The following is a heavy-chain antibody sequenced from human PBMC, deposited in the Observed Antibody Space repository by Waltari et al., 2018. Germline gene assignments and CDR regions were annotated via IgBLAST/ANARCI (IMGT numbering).Heavy chain of an antibody. V-gene: IGHV1-3*01. CDR1: GFRPSSES. CDR2: LNPVNGDT. D-gene: IGHD1-1*01. CDR3: ARGATTKFYYYYYYMDV. Sequence: QVQLVQSGAEVVSRGASVRVSWKAAGFRPSSESIPWGRQAPGQSLEWMAWLNPVNGDTKYSQKFQGRVSVTRDTSARTVYMDLSSLTSEDTATYYCARGATTKFYYYYYYMDVWGQGTSVTVSS. J-gene: IGHJ6*03.